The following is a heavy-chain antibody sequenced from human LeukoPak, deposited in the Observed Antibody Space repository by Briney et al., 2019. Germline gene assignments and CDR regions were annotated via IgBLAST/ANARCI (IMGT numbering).Heavy chain of an antibody. Sequence: GGSLRPSCAASGFTFSSYAMSWVRQAPGKGLEWVSAISGSGGSTYYADSVKGRFTISRDNSKNTLYLQMNSLRAEDTAVYYCAKGSYYYDSSGPPDFDYWGQGTLVTVSS. D-gene: IGHD3-22*01. J-gene: IGHJ4*02. V-gene: IGHV3-23*01. CDR2: ISGSGGST. CDR1: GFTFSSYA. CDR3: AKGSYYYDSSGPPDFDY.